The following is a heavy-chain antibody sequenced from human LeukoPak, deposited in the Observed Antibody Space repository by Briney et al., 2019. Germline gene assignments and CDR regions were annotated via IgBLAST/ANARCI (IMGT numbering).Heavy chain of an antibody. V-gene: IGHV3-53*01. D-gene: IGHD3-22*01. Sequence: GGSLRLSCAASGFTVSSNYMGWVRQAPGKGLEWVSVIYSGGSTYYADSVKGRFTISRDNSKNTLYLQMNSLRAEDTAVYYCAREGQTYYDSSGYYDYWGQGTLVTVSS. CDR2: IYSGGST. J-gene: IGHJ4*02. CDR3: AREGQTYYDSSGYYDY. CDR1: GFTVSSNY.